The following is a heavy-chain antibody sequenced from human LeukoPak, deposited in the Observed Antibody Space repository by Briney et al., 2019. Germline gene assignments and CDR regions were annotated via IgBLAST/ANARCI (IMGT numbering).Heavy chain of an antibody. CDR1: GFTFSDYY. V-gene: IGHV3-11*01. CDR3: AKDRAVVTLVKFDY. Sequence: GGSLRLSCAASGFTFSDYYMSWIRQAPGKGLEWVSYISSSGSTIYYADSVKGRFTISRDNAKNSLYLQMNSLRAEGTAVYYCAKDRAVVTLVKFDYWGQGTLVTVSS. D-gene: IGHD4-23*01. CDR2: ISSSGSTI. J-gene: IGHJ4*02.